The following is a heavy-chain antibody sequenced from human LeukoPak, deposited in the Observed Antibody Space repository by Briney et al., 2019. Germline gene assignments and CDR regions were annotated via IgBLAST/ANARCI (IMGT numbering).Heavy chain of an antibody. CDR3: ARDHYYASDY. Sequence: GGSLRLSCAASGFTFSSYWMSWVRQAPGKGLEWVANIKQDGSEKYYVDSVKGRFTISRDNAKNSLYLQMNSLRVEDTAEYHCARDHYYASDYWGQGTLVTVSS. V-gene: IGHV3-7*01. CDR2: IKQDGSEK. J-gene: IGHJ4*02. D-gene: IGHD3-10*01. CDR1: GFTFSSYW.